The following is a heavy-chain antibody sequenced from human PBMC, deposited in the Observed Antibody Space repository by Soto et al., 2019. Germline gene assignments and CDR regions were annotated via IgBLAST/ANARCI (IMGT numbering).Heavy chain of an antibody. V-gene: IGHV3-30-3*01. CDR2: ISNDGNNK. J-gene: IGHJ4*02. Sequence: QVQLVESGGGVVQPGRSLRLSCAASGFTFSSYILHWVRQAPGKGLEGVSVISNDGNNKYYADSVKGRFTASRDNSKNTLFLQMNSLRAEDTAVYYCARDLYYGSGSPLGYWGQGTLVTVSS. CDR3: ARDLYYGSGSPLGY. CDR1: GFTFSSYI. D-gene: IGHD3-10*01.